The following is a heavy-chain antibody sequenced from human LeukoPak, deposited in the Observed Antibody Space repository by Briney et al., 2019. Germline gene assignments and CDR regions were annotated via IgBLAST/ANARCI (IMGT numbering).Heavy chain of an antibody. D-gene: IGHD2-21*02. CDR3: ARNDFDFDY. CDR2: ISSRTSNI. J-gene: IGHJ4*02. CDR1: GLTVISFA. V-gene: IGHV3-21*01. Sequence: MPGGSLRLSFAASGLTVISFAMSGVRQAPGKGLEWVSSISSRTSNIYYAGSVKGRFTISRDNAKNSLYLQMNSLRAEDTAVYYCARNDFDFDYWGQGTLVTVSS.